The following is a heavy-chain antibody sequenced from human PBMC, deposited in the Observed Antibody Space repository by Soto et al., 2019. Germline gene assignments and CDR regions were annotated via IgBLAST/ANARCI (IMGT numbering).Heavy chain of an antibody. V-gene: IGHV4-59*01. D-gene: IGHD3-9*01. Sequence: SETLSLTCTVSGGSISSYYWSWIRQPPGQGLEWIGYIYYSGSTNYNPSLKSRVTISVDTSKNQFSLKLSSVTAADTAVYYCARAAWDYDILTGYPVGYYGMDVWGQGTTVT. CDR1: GGSISSYY. J-gene: IGHJ6*02. CDR3: ARAAWDYDILTGYPVGYYGMDV. CDR2: IYYSGST.